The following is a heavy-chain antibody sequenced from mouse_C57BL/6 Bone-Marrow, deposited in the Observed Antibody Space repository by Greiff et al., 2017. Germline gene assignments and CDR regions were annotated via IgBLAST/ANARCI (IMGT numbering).Heavy chain of an antibody. D-gene: IGHD2-10*02. Sequence: LVVSGAELVRPGASVKLSCTASGFNIKDDYMHWVKQRPEQGLEWIGWIDPENGDTEYASKFQGKATITADTSSNTAYLQLSSLTSEDTAVYYCTGYGNYYYWGQGTTLTVSS. J-gene: IGHJ2*01. CDR1: GFNIKDDY. CDR3: TGYGNYYY. CDR2: IDPENGDT. V-gene: IGHV14-4*01.